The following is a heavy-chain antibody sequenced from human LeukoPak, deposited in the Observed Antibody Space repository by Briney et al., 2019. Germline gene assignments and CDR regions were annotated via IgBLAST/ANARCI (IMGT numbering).Heavy chain of an antibody. CDR2: ISDNEGRT. D-gene: IGHD5-18*01. Sequence: PGGPLRLSCAASGFTFNYYAMSWVRQAPGKGLEWVSSISDNEGRTYYTDSVKGRFTISRDNTKNTVYLQMHNLRADDTAVYFCARHDSFIPYWGQGALVTVSS. J-gene: IGHJ4*02. CDR3: ARHDSFIPY. CDR1: GFTFNYYA. V-gene: IGHV3-23*01.